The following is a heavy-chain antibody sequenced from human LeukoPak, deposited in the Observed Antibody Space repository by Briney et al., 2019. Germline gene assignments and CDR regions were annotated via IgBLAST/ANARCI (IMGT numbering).Heavy chain of an antibody. J-gene: IGHJ3*02. CDR2: ISSSSYI. CDR3: ARDASPYSSSFDAFDI. V-gene: IGHV3-21*01. Sequence: PGGSLRLSCAASGFTFSSYSMTWVRQAPGKGLEWVSSISSSSYIYYADSVKGRFTISRDNAKNSLYLQMNSLRAEDTAVYYCARDASPYSSSFDAFDIWGQGTMVTVSS. D-gene: IGHD6-6*01. CDR1: GFTFSSYS.